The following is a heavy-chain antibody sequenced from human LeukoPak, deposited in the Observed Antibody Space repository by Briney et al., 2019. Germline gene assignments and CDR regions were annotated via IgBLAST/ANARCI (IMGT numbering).Heavy chain of an antibody. J-gene: IGHJ4*02. CDR2: IYNSGST. V-gene: IGHV4-61*02. CDR1: GGSISRGSYY. Sequence: SQTLSLTCVVSGGSISRGSYYWNWIRQPAGKGLEWMGRIYNSGSTNYNPSLKSRVTISVDTSRNQLSLQLTSVTAADTAVYYCASSEPDIVVVPAPPDYWGQGTLVTVSS. D-gene: IGHD2-2*01. CDR3: ASSEPDIVVVPAPPDY.